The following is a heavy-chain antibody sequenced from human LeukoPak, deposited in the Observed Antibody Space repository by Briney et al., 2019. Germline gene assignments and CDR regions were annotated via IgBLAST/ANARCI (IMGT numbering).Heavy chain of an antibody. V-gene: IGHV3-21*01. D-gene: IGHD6-19*01. CDR1: GFTFSSYS. CDR3: AVAGYSSGVLGY. J-gene: IGHJ4*02. CDR2: ISSSSSYI. Sequence: GGSLRLSCAASGFTFSSYSVNWVRQAPGKGLEWVSPISSSSSYIYYADSVKGRFTISRDNAKNSLYLQMNSLRAEDTAVYYCAVAGYSSGVLGYWGQGTLVTVSS.